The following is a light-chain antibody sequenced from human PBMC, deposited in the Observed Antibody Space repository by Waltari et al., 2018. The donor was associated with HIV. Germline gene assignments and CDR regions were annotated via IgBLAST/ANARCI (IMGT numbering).Light chain of an antibody. J-gene: IGLJ1*01. V-gene: IGLV2-14*01. Sequence: QSAPTQPASVSGSPGQSITISCTGTSSDIGPYKYVSWYQQSPGKAPKLMIYEVSKRPSGVSNRFSGSKSGNTASLTISGLQAEDEADYYCSSYISTTTLFGTGTKVTGL. CDR1: SSDIGPYKY. CDR3: SSYISTTTL. CDR2: EVS.